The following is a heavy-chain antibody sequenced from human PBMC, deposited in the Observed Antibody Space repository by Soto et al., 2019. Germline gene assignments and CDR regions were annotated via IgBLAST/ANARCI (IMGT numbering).Heavy chain of an antibody. V-gene: IGHV1-18*01. CDR3: ARCPLDSSGWYKKGEYFQH. CDR1: GYTFTSYG. CDR2: ISAYNGNT. Sequence: ASVKVSCKASGYTFTSYGISWVRQAPGQGLEWMGWISAYNGNTNYAQKHQGRVTMTTDTSTSTAYMELRSLRSDDTAVYYCARCPLDSSGWYKKGEYFQHWGQGTLVTVSS. D-gene: IGHD6-19*01. J-gene: IGHJ1*01.